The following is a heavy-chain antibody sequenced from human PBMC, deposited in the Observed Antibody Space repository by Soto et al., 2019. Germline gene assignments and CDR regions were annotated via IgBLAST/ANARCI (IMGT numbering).Heavy chain of an antibody. J-gene: IGHJ4*02. CDR1: GFTVSSNY. D-gene: IGHD2-15*01. CDR2: IYSGGRT. V-gene: IGHV3-66*01. Sequence: EVQLVESGGGLVQPGGSLRISCAASGFTVSSNYMSWVRQAPGTGLEWGSVIYSGGRTYYADSVKGRFNISRDTSKNTLYLQMNSLRAEDTAVYYCARIVVVASYFDYWGQGTLVTVSS. CDR3: ARIVVVASYFDY.